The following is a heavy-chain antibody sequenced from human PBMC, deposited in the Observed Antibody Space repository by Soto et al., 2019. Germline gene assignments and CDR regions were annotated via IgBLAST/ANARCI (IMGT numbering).Heavy chain of an antibody. CDR2: INAGNGDT. Sequence: ASVKVSCKTSGYTFTSYVMHWVRQAPGQRPEWMGWINAGNGDTKYSQKFQGRVTFTRDTSASTAYMDLSSLRSEDTALYYCARDYCSGGTCYDDAFDIWGRGTMVTVSS. D-gene: IGHD2-15*01. CDR3: ARDYCSGGTCYDDAFDI. V-gene: IGHV1-3*01. J-gene: IGHJ3*02. CDR1: GYTFTSYV.